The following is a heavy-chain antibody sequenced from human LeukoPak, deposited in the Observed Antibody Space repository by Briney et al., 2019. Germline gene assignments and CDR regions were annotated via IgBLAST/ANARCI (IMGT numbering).Heavy chain of an antibody. CDR2: ISGSGGST. CDR1: GFTFSSYA. V-gene: IGHV3-23*01. D-gene: IGHD7-27*01. Sequence: GGSLRLSCAASGFTFSSYAMSWVRRAPGKGLEWVSAISGSGGSTYYADSVKGRFTISRDNSKNTLYLQMNSLRAEDTAVYYCAKTTGDSFYYYYYMDVWGKGTTVTVSS. J-gene: IGHJ6*03. CDR3: AKTTGDSFYYYYYMDV.